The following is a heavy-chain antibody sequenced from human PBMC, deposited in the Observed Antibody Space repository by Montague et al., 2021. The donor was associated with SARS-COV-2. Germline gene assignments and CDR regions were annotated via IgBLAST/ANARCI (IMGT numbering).Heavy chain of an antibody. V-gene: IGHV4-34*01. Sequence: SETLSLTCAVYGGTFSGYHWYWIRKSPGAGLGWIGQINYGGSTKYNPSLKSRVTISIDTSKNQFSLKLPSVTAADTAVYYCARGAPGYWGQGTLVTVSS. D-gene: IGHD1-1*01. CDR3: ARGAPGY. J-gene: IGHJ4*02. CDR1: GGTFSGYH. CDR2: INYGGST.